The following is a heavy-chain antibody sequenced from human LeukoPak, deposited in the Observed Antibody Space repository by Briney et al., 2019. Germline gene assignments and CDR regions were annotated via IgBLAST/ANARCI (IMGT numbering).Heavy chain of an antibody. CDR2: ISAYNGNT. Sequence: ASVKVSCKASGGTFSSYAISWVRQAPGQGLEWMGWISAYNGNTNYAQKLQGRVTMTTDTSTSTAYMELRSLRSDDTAVYYCARPGYCSSTSCYFDYWGQGTLVTVSS. D-gene: IGHD2-2*01. CDR3: ARPGYCSSTSCYFDY. V-gene: IGHV1-18*01. J-gene: IGHJ4*02. CDR1: GGTFSSYA.